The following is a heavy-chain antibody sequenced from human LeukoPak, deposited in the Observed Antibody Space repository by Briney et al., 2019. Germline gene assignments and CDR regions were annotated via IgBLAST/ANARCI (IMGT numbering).Heavy chain of an antibody. Sequence: SETPSLTCTVSGGSISGYHWSWFRQPPGKGLEWIGYIDYTWNTNYSPSFKSRVTMSLDMSKNQFSLEMNSVTAADTAMFYCARLDRPGGRTGDVFDIWGQGTMVTVSS. J-gene: IGHJ3*02. CDR1: GGSISGYH. CDR2: IDYTWNT. D-gene: IGHD3-22*01. V-gene: IGHV4-59*08. CDR3: ARLDRPGGRTGDVFDI.